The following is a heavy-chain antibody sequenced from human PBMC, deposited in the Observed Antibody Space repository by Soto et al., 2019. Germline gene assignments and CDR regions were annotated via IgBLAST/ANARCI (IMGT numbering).Heavy chain of an antibody. V-gene: IGHV4-30-4*01. D-gene: IGHD6-6*01. CDR3: ARERPDGARLDP. CDR1: GGSISSGDYY. CDR2: IFYSGST. J-gene: IGHJ5*02. Sequence: QVQLQESGPGLVKPSQTLSLTCTVSGGSISSGDYYWSWIRQPPGKGLEWIGYIFYSGSTHYNPSLKSRVTISVDTSKNQFSLKLSSVTAADTAVYYCARERPDGARLDPWGQGTLVTVSS.